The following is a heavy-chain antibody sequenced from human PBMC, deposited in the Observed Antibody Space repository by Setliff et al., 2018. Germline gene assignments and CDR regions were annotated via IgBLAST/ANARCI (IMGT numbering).Heavy chain of an antibody. D-gene: IGHD2-2*01. CDR3: ARGRGYCSSTSCSTYYYYGMDV. CDR2: IIDSGST. CDR1: GGSFRGYY. J-gene: IGHJ6*02. V-gene: IGHV4-34*01. Sequence: SETLCLTCAVYGGSFRGYYWSWIRQPPGKRLEWIGEIIDSGSTYYNPSLKSRVTISVDTSKNQFSLKLSSVTAADTAVYYCARGRGYCSSTSCSTYYYYGMDVWGRGTTVTVSS.